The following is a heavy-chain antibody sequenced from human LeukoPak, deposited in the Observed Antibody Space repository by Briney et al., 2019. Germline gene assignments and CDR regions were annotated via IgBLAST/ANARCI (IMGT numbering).Heavy chain of an antibody. CDR1: GFISSTYG. J-gene: IGHJ4*02. Sequence: GGSLRLSCEVSGFISSTYGMHWVRQAPGKGLEWVAVISYDGSNRYYADSVKGRFTISRDNPKKTLYLEMNSLRAEDTAVYYCAKDTRAMIAFGGLIHPHYWGQGTPVTVSS. CDR3: AKDTRAMIAFGGLIHPHY. V-gene: IGHV3-30*18. CDR2: ISYDGSNR. D-gene: IGHD3-16*01.